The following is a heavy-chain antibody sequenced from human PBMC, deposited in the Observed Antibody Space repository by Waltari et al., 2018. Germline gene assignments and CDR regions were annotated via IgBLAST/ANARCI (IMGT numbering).Heavy chain of an antibody. J-gene: IGHJ4*02. V-gene: IGHV3-23*01. D-gene: IGHD3-22*01. CDR3: ATMIVEVITPGGSFDY. Sequence: GRFTISRDNSKNTLYLQMNSLRAEDTAVYYCATMIVEVITPGGSFDYWGQGTLVTVSS.